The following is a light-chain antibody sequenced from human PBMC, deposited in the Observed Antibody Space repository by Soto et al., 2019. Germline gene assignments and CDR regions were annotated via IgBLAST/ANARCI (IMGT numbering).Light chain of an antibody. V-gene: IGKV3-20*01. CDR2: EAS. J-gene: IGKJ5*01. CDR3: QQYGSSVT. Sequence: EIVSTQSPGTLSVHSGEGATLSCRASQFVTSGHLAWYQQKPGQAPRLLIYEASTGATGIPDRFSGSGSGTDFSLTIIRLEPQESAVYYCQQYGSSVTFGQGTRLEIK. CDR1: QFVTSGH.